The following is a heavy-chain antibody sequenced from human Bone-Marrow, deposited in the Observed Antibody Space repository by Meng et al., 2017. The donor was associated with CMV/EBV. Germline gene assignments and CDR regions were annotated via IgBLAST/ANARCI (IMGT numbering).Heavy chain of an antibody. V-gene: IGHV3-11*04. Sequence: GGSLRLSCAASGFTFSDYYMSWIRQAPGKGLEWVSYISSSGSTIYYADSVKGRFTISRDNAKNSLYLQIDSLRAEDTAIYYCARSSGWYDILHRRQNTKYYYYGMDVWGQGTTVTVSS. CDR2: ISSSGSTI. CDR3: ARSSGWYDILHRRQNTKYYYYGMDV. CDR1: GFTFSDYY. J-gene: IGHJ6*02. D-gene: IGHD6-19*01.